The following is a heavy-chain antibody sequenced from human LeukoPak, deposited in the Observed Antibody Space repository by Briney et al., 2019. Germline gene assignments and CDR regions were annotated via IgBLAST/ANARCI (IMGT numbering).Heavy chain of an antibody. CDR1: GYTFTSYG. CDR2: ISAYNGNT. CDR3: ARTLRWKKGYYFDY. D-gene: IGHD4-23*01. J-gene: IGHJ4*02. Sequence: ASVKVSCKASGYTFTSYGISWVRQAPGQGLEWMGWISAYNGNTNYAQKLQGRVTMTTDTSTSTAYMELRSLRSNDTAVYYCARTLRWKKGYYFDYWGQGTLVTVSS. V-gene: IGHV1-18*01.